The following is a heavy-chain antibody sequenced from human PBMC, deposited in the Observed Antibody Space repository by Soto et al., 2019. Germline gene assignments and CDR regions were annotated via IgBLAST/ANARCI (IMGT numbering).Heavy chain of an antibody. Sequence: PGESLKISCEGSGYSLTTHWINWVRQAPGKGLEWVSAISGSGGITYYADSVKGRFTISRDNPKNTLYLQMNSLRAEDTAVYYCAKAEKSSAVAGYFDSWGQGTLVTVSS. CDR2: ISGSGGIT. V-gene: IGHV3-23*01. J-gene: IGHJ4*02. CDR3: AKAEKSSAVAGYFDS. CDR1: GYSLTTHW. D-gene: IGHD6-19*01.